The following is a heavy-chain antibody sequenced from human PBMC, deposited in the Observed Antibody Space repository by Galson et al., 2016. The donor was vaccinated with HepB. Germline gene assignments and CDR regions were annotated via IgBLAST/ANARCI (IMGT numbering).Heavy chain of an antibody. CDR3: VAEYHDSAGYHGFQY. D-gene: IGHD3-22*01. CDR2: LSYGGINQ. J-gene: IGHJ4*02. Sequence: SLRLSCAASGLTFSSYGMHWVRQAPGKGLEWVASLSYGGINQYYADSAKGRFTISRDISKNTLYLQINTLSAEDTAIYYCVAEYHDSAGYHGFQYWGQGTLVTVSS. V-gene: IGHV3-30*03. CDR1: GLTFSSYG.